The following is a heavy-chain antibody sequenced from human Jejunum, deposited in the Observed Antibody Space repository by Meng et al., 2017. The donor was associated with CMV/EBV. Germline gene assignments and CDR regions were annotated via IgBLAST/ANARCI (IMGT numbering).Heavy chain of an antibody. CDR2: VYYSGNT. CDR3: ARDTLREGYFDL. J-gene: IGHJ2*01. V-gene: IGHV4-39*07. Sequence: QLQLPESGPGRGQPSETLSLTCTVSGGSISSTSSDWVWIRQPPGKGLEWIGGVYYSGNTYYNPSLKSRVTLSVDTSKNQFSLKLNSVTAADTAVYHCARDTLREGYFDLWGRGTLVTVSS. CDR1: GGSISSTSSD. D-gene: IGHD4-17*01.